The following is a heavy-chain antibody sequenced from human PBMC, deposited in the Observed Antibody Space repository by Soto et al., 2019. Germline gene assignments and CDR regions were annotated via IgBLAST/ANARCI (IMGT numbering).Heavy chain of an antibody. CDR3: ATRAADYDFWSGYYSYYYYMDV. Sequence: PSETLSLTCTVSGGSISSYYWSWTRQPPGKGLEWIGYIYYSGSTNYNPSLKSRVTISVDTSKNQFSLKLSSVTAADTAVYYCATRAADYDFWSGYYSYYYYMDVWGKGTTVTVSS. CDR1: GGSISSYY. CDR2: IYYSGST. V-gene: IGHV4-59*08. J-gene: IGHJ6*03. D-gene: IGHD3-3*01.